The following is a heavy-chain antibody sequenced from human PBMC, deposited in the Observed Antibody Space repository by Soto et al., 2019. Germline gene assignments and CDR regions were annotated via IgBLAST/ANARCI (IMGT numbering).Heavy chain of an antibody. V-gene: IGHV4-59*01. Sequence: SETLSLTCTVSGGSISSYYWSWIRQPPGKGLEWIGYIYYSGSTHYNPSLKSRVTISVDTSKNQFSLKLSSVTAADTAVYYCARDIPGNDNWFDPWGQGTLVTVSS. D-gene: IGHD1-1*01. CDR2: IYYSGST. J-gene: IGHJ5*02. CDR3: ARDIPGNDNWFDP. CDR1: GGSISSYY.